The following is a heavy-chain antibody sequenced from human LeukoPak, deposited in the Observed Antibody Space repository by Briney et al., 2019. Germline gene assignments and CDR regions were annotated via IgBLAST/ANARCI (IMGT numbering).Heavy chain of an antibody. Sequence: ASVKVSCKASGYTFTSYGIRWVRQAPGKGREWMGWFSSFNGTTHYAQKLQARVTMTTDTSTSTAYMELSSLRSEDTAVYYCASFPHGSNGPSDYWGQGTLVTVSS. V-gene: IGHV1-18*01. J-gene: IGHJ4*02. CDR3: ASFPHGSNGPSDY. CDR2: FSSFNGTT. CDR1: GYTFTSYG. D-gene: IGHD3-10*01.